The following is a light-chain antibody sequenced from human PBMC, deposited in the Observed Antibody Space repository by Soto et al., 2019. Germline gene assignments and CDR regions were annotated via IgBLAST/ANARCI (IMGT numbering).Light chain of an antibody. Sequence: DIQMTQFPSFVSSSVGDRVTITCRASQGISNYLAWYQQKPGKVPKLLIYAASTLQSGVPSRFSGSGSGADFTLTISSLQPGDVATYYCQKYNSAPRTFGQGTKV. V-gene: IGKV1-27*01. CDR3: QKYNSAPRT. J-gene: IGKJ1*01. CDR2: AAS. CDR1: QGISNY.